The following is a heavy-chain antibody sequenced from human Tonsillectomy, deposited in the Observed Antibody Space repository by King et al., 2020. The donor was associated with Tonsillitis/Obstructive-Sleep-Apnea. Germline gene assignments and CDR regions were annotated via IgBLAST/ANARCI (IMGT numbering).Heavy chain of an antibody. Sequence: EVQLVESGGGLVQPGRSLRLSCAASGFTFDDYAVHWVRQAPGKGLEWVSAISWNSGSVGYADSVKGRFTISRDNAKNSLYLQMNSLRAEDTALYYCAKDMIIAVSGTPGDAFDIWGQGTMVTVSS. J-gene: IGHJ3*02. CDR2: ISWNSGSV. D-gene: IGHD6-19*01. CDR3: AKDMIIAVSGTPGDAFDI. V-gene: IGHV3-9*01. CDR1: GFTFDDYA.